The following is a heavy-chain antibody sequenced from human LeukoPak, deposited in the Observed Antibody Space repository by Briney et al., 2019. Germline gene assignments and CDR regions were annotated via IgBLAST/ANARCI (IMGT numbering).Heavy chain of an antibody. J-gene: IGHJ4*02. Sequence: PSETLSLTCTVSGGSISSYYWSWLRQPAAHALEWIGRIYTSGSTNYNPSLKSRVTMSVDTSKNQFSLKLSSVTAADTAVYYCARGSSSWLFDYWGQGTLVTVSS. V-gene: IGHV4-4*07. CDR1: GGSISSYY. CDR2: IYTSGST. CDR3: ARGSSSWLFDY. D-gene: IGHD6-13*01.